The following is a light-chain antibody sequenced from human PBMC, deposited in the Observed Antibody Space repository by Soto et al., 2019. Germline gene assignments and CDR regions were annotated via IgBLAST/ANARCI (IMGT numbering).Light chain of an antibody. CDR3: QHYGNSIFT. CDR1: ESISSNY. CDR2: RAS. V-gene: IGKV3-20*01. J-gene: IGKJ3*01. Sequence: EIVLTQSPGTLSLSPGESATLSCRASESISSNYLAWYQHKPGQAPRLLIYRASSRATGIPDRFSGSGSGTDFTLTISRLEPEDVAVFYCQHYGNSIFTFGPGTKVDVK.